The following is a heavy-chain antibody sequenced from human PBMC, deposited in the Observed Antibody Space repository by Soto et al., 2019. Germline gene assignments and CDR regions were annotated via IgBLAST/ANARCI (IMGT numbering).Heavy chain of an antibody. CDR3: TALYYDFWSGYGKHVDY. CDR1: GFTFSNAW. Sequence: GGSLRLSCAASGFTFSNAWMNWVRQAPGKGLEWVGRIKSKTDGGTTDYAAPVKGRFTISRDDSKNTLYLQMNSLKTEDTAVYYCTALYYDFWSGYGKHVDYWGQGTLVTVSS. D-gene: IGHD3-3*01. CDR2: IKSKTDGGTT. J-gene: IGHJ4*02. V-gene: IGHV3-15*07.